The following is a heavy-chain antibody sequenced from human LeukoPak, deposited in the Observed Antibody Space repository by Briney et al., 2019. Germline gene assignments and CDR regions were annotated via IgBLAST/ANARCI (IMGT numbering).Heavy chain of an antibody. V-gene: IGHV1-8*03. Sequence: ASVKVSCKASGYAFTSYDINWVRQATGQGLEWMGWMNPNSGNTGYAQKFQGRVTITRNTSISTAYMELSSLRSEDTAVYYCARGLLQYPFYYYYCMDVWGKGTTVTVSS. D-gene: IGHD4-11*01. CDR1: GYAFTSYD. J-gene: IGHJ6*03. CDR3: ARGLLQYPFYYYYCMDV. CDR2: MNPNSGNT.